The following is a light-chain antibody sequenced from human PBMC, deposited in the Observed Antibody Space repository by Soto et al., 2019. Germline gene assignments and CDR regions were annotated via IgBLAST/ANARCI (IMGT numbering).Light chain of an antibody. CDR2: WAS. CDR1: QSILYSPSNKNA. Sequence: DIVMTQSPDSLAVSLGERATINCKSSQSILYSPSNKNALAWYAQKPGESPKLLISWASTRESGVPDRFSGSESGTDFTLTISSLQAEDVAVYYCQQFYTTPTFGEGTKVEL. CDR3: QQFYTTPT. V-gene: IGKV4-1*01. J-gene: IGKJ4*01.